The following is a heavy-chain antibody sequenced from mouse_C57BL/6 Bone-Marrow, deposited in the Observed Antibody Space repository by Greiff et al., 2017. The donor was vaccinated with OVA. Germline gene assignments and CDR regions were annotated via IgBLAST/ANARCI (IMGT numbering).Heavy chain of an antibody. D-gene: IGHD2-2*01. CDR1: GYTFTDYY. J-gene: IGHJ2*01. CDR3: ARGGFYYGYPPLDY. V-gene: IGHV1-26*01. CDR2: INPNNGGT. Sequence: VQLQQSGPELVKPGASVKISCKASGYTFTDYYMNWVKQSHGKSLEWIGDINPNNGGTSYNQKFKGKATLTVDKSSSTAYMELRSLTSEDSAVYYCARGGFYYGYPPLDYWGQGTTLTVSS.